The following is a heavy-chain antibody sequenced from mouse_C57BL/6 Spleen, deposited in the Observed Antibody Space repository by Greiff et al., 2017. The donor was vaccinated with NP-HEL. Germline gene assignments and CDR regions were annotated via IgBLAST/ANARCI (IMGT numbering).Heavy chain of an antibody. CDR1: GFTFSSYG. V-gene: IGHV5-6*01. CDR2: ISSGGSYT. D-gene: IGHD4-1*01. CDR3: ARHLAGTGFYAMDY. J-gene: IGHJ4*01. Sequence: EVQRVESGGDLVKPGGSLKLSCAASGFTFSSYGMSWVRQTPDKRLEWVATISSGGSYTYYPDSVKGRFTISRDNAKNTLYLQMSSLKSEDTAMYYCARHLAGTGFYAMDYWGQGTSVTVSS.